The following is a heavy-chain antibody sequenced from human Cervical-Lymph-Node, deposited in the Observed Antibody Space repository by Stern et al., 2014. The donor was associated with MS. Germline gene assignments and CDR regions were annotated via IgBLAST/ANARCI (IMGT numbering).Heavy chain of an antibody. V-gene: IGHV1-46*01. Sequence: VQLVESGAEVKKPGASVKVSCKASGYTFTNYYMHWGRQAPGQGLEWMGTINLSGGSTRYAQKFQGRVTMTRDTSTSTVYMELSSLRSEDTAVYYCAREEAGHRLGMMDVWGLGITVTVSS. CDR3: AREEAGHRLGMMDV. D-gene: IGHD6-19*01. CDR2: INLSGGST. J-gene: IGHJ6*02. CDR1: GYTFTNYY.